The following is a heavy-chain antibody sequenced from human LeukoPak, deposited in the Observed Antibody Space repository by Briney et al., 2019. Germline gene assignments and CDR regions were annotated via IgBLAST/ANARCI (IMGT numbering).Heavy chain of an antibody. CDR3: AKGKEMATIWDYFDY. CDR2: ISHDGSNK. CDR1: GFTFSSYA. V-gene: IGHV3-30-3*01. J-gene: IGHJ4*02. D-gene: IGHD5-24*01. Sequence: GGSLRLSCAASGFTFSSYAMHWVRQAPGKGLEWVAVISHDGSNKYYADSVKGRFTISRDNSKNTLYLQMNSLRAEDTAVYYCAKGKEMATIWDYFDYWGQGTLVTVSS.